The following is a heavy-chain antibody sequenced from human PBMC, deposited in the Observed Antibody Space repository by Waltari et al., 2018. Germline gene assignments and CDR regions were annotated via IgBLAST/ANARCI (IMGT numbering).Heavy chain of an antibody. V-gene: IGHV1-24*01. CDR2: CDPEDGET. CDR1: GYTLTELS. J-gene: IGHJ6*02. CDR3: ARYCSGGSCPSYYGMDV. Sequence: QVQLVQSGAEVKKPGASVKVSCQVSGYTLTELSMHWVRQAHGKGLEWMGGCDPEDGETIYAQKFQGRVTMTEDTSTDTAYMELSSLRSEDTAVYYCARYCSGGSCPSYYGMDVWGQGTTVTVSS. D-gene: IGHD2-15*01.